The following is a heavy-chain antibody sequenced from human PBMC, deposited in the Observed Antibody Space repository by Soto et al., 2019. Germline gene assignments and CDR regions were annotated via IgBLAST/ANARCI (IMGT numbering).Heavy chain of an antibody. CDR2: ISYDGSNK. Sequence: LRLSCAASGFTFSSYGMHWVRQAPGKGLEWVAVISYDGSNKYYADSVKGRFTISRDNSKNTLYLQMNSLRAEDTAVYYCAKDRVDSSGYYNWFDPWGQGTLVTVSS. D-gene: IGHD3-22*01. J-gene: IGHJ5*02. CDR1: GFTFSSYG. CDR3: AKDRVDSSGYYNWFDP. V-gene: IGHV3-30*18.